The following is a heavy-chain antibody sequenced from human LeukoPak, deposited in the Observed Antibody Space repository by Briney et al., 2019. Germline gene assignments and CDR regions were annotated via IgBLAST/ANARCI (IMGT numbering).Heavy chain of an antibody. CDR2: INHSGST. CDR1: GGSISSSSYY. J-gene: IGHJ4*02. CDR3: ARPLGDCSSTSCPLDY. Sequence: SETLSLTCTVSGGSISSSSYYWGWIRQPPGKGLEWIGEINHSGSTNYNPSLKSRVTISVDTSKNQFSLKLSSVTAADTAVYYCARPLGDCSSTSCPLDYWGQGTLVTVSS. D-gene: IGHD2-2*01. V-gene: IGHV4-39*07.